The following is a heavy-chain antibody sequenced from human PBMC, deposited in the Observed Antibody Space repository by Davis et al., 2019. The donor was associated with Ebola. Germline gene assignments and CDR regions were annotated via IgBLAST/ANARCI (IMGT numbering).Heavy chain of an antibody. CDR2: INHSGST. CDR1: GGSFSGYS. J-gene: IGHJ4*02. V-gene: IGHV4-34*01. CDR3: ARERYFDWLPRYYFDY. D-gene: IGHD3-9*01. Sequence: SETLSLTCAAYGGSFSGYSWSWIRQLPGKGLEWIGEINHSGSTNYNPPLKSRVTISVDTYKNQFSLKISYVTAADTAVYYCARERYFDWLPRYYFDYWGQGTLVTVSS.